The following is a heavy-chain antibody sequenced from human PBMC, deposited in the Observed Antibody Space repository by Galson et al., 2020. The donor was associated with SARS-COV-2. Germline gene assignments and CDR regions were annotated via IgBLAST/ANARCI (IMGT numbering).Heavy chain of an antibody. V-gene: IGHV3-30*18. J-gene: IGHJ3*02. CDR2: ISYDGSNK. D-gene: IGHD5-18*01. CDR1: VFTFSSYG. CDR3: AKDPVGYSYGNDAFDI. Sequence: GGSLRLSCAASVFTFSSYGMHGFRHAPATGLEWVAVISYDGSNKYYADSVKGRFTITRDNSKNTLYLQMNSLRAEDTAVYYCAKDPVGYSYGNDAFDIWGQGTMVTVSS.